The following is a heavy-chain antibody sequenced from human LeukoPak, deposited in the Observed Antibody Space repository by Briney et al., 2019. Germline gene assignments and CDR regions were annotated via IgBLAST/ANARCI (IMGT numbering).Heavy chain of an antibody. CDR3: ARGAYYYED. D-gene: IGHD3-22*01. J-gene: IGHJ4*02. Sequence: GGSLRLSCVASGFTFSSYTMNWVRQAPGKGLEWVSYISSSSSTIYYADSVKGRFTISRDNAKNSLYLQMNSLRAEDTAVYYCARGAYYYEDWGQGTLVTVS. V-gene: IGHV3-48*01. CDR1: GFTFSSYT. CDR2: ISSSSSTI.